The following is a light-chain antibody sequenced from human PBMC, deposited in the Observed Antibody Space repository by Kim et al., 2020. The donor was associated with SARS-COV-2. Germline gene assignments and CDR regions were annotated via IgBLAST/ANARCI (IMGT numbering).Light chain of an antibody. CDR1: QSVSSNY. CDR3: QQYGSSPYT. J-gene: IGKJ2*01. V-gene: IGKV3-20*01. Sequence: EIVLTQSPGTLSLSPGERATLSCRASQSVSSNYLAWYQQKPGQAPRLLIYGASSGATGIPDRFSGSGSGTDFTLTISRLEPEDFAVYYCQQYGSSPYTFGQVTKLKI. CDR2: GAS.